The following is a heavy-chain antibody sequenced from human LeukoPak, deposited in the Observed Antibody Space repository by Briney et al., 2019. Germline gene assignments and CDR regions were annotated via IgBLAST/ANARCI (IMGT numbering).Heavy chain of an antibody. Sequence: GASVTVSCKASGYTFTSYGISWVRQAPGQGREWMGWISAYNGNTNYAQKLQGRVTMTTDTSTSTAYMELSRLRSDDTAVYYCARDQYSSSWNFDYWGQGTLVTVSS. CDR1: GYTFTSYG. V-gene: IGHV1-18*01. CDR2: ISAYNGNT. J-gene: IGHJ4*02. CDR3: ARDQYSSSWNFDY. D-gene: IGHD6-13*01.